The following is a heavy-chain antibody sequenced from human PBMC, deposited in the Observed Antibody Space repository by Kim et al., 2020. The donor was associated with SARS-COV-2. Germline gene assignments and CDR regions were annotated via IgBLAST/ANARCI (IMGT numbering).Heavy chain of an antibody. J-gene: IGHJ6*02. D-gene: IGHD6-13*01. CDR1: GYTFTSYG. CDR2: ISAYNGNT. Sequence: ASVKVSCKASGYTFTSYGISWVRQAPGQGLEWMGWISAYNGNTNYAQKLQGRVTMTTDTSTSTAYMELRSLRSDDTAVYYCARDKAYSSNRVYYYGMDVGGQGTTVTVSS. V-gene: IGHV1-18*01. CDR3: ARDKAYSSNRVYYYGMDV.